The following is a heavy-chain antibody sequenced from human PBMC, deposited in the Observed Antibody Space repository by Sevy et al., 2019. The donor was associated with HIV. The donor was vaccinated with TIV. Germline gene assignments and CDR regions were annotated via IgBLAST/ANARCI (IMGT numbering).Heavy chain of an antibody. CDR1: GFTFSSYW. J-gene: IGHJ6*03. D-gene: IGHD3-16*02. CDR3: ASSLGELSFFYYYYMDV. V-gene: IGHV3-7*01. CDR2: IKQDGSEK. Sequence: GGSLRLSCAASGFTFSSYWMSWVRQAPGKGLEWVANIKQDGSEKYYVDSVKGRFTISRDNAKNSLYLQMNSLRAEDTAVYYCASSLGELSFFYYYYMDVWRKGTTVTVSS.